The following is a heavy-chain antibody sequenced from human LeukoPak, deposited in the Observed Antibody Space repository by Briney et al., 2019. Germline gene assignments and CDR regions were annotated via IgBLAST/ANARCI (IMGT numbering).Heavy chain of an antibody. CDR2: ISASGGTT. Sequence: GGSLRLSCAASGFTFSNYGISWVRQAPGKGLEWVSAISASGGTTYYADSVKGHFTISRDNSKNTLYLQMNSLSAEDTAVYYCAKNGGRGAYCSGGTCYPYYYYYMDVWGKGTTVTISS. CDR1: GFTFSNYG. J-gene: IGHJ6*03. V-gene: IGHV3-23*01. D-gene: IGHD2-15*01. CDR3: AKNGGRGAYCSGGTCYPYYYYYMDV.